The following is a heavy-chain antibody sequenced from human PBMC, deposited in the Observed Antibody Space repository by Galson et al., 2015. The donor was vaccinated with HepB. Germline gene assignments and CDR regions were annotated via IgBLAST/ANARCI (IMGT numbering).Heavy chain of an antibody. CDR3: AKEETWVGTPGVDH. CDR2: ITGSGGKT. Sequence: SGAEVKKPGESLRLSCAASGFIFRSYAMSWVRQAPGKGLEWVSAITGSGGKTWYADSVKGRFTISRDNSKNTLSLQMNSLGVGDTAVYYCAKEETWVGTPGVDHWGQGILVTVSS. J-gene: IGHJ4*02. CDR1: GFIFRSYA. V-gene: IGHV3-23*01. D-gene: IGHD4-23*01.